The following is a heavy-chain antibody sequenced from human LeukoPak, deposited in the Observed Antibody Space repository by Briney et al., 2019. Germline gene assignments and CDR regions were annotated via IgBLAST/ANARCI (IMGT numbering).Heavy chain of an antibody. J-gene: IGHJ4*02. CDR2: ISSSSSYI. CDR3: ARAKSSGRWLQFNSQFDY. Sequence: PGGSLRLSCAASGFTFSSYSMNWVRQAPGKGLEWVSSISSSSSYIYYADSVKGRFTISRDNAKNSLYLQMNSLRAEDTAVYYCARAKSSGRWLQFNSQFDYWGQGTLVTVSS. CDR1: GFTFSSYS. D-gene: IGHD5-24*01. V-gene: IGHV3-21*01.